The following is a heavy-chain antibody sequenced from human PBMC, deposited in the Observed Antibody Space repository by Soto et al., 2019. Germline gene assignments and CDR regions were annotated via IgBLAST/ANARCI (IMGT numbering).Heavy chain of an antibody. CDR1: GFTFSSYA. V-gene: IGHV3-23*01. CDR3: AKDAGWGLGSTNYYYYYGMDV. D-gene: IGHD2-21*02. J-gene: IGHJ6*02. Sequence: EVQLLESGGGLVQPGGSLRLSCAASGFTFSSYAMSWVRQAPGKGLEWVSAISGSGSSTYYADSVKGRFTISRDNSKNTLYLRMNSLRAEDTAVYYCAKDAGWGLGSTNYYYYYGMDVWGQGTTVTVSS. CDR2: ISGSGSST.